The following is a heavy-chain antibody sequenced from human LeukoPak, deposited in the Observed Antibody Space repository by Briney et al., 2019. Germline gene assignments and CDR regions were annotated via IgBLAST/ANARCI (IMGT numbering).Heavy chain of an antibody. CDR3: ARMGPEGDQNAFDI. D-gene: IGHD2-21*02. CDR1: GGSFSGYY. CDR2: INHSGST. Sequence: SETLSLTCAVYGGSFSGYYWSWIRQPPGKGLEWIGEINHSGSTIYNPSLKSRVTISVDTSKNQFSLKLSSVTTADTAVYYCARMGPEGDQNAFDIWGQGTMVTVSS. J-gene: IGHJ3*02. V-gene: IGHV4-34*01.